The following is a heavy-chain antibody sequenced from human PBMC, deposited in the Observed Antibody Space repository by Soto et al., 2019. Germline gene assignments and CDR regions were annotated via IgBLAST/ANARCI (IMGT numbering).Heavy chain of an antibody. CDR2: INHSGST. Sequence: SETLSLTCAVYGGSFSGYYWSWIRQPPGKGLEWIGEINHSGSTNYNPSLESRVTISVDTSKNQFSLKLSSVTAADTAVYYCARLTMVRGVIYYYYYGMDVWGQGTTVTVSS. D-gene: IGHD3-10*01. CDR3: ARLTMVRGVIYYYYYGMDV. V-gene: IGHV4-34*01. CDR1: GGSFSGYY. J-gene: IGHJ6*02.